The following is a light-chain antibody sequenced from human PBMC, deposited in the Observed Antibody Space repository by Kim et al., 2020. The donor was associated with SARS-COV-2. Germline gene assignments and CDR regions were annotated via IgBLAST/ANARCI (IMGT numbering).Light chain of an antibody. Sequence: EIVLTQSPGPLSLSPGERATLSCRASQSVSNSYLAWYQQKPGQAPRLLIYGASSRATGIPDRFSGSGSGTDFTLSISRLEPEDFAVYYCQQYGSSPLTFGGGTKVDIK. CDR2: GAS. V-gene: IGKV3-20*01. J-gene: IGKJ4*01. CDR1: QSVSNSY. CDR3: QQYGSSPLT.